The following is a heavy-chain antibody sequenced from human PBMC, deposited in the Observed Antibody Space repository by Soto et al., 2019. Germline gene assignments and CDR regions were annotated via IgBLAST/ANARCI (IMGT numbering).Heavy chain of an antibody. V-gene: IGHV1-69*01. CDR1: GGTFSSYA. CDR2: IIPIFGTA. CDR3: ARAGATVTTPHYYYYYGMDV. Sequence: QVQLVQSGAEVKKPGSSVKVSCKASGGTFSSYAISWVRQAPGQGLEWMGGIIPIFGTANYAQKFQGRVTITADDSTGTAYMELSSLRSEDTAVYYCARAGATVTTPHYYYYYGMDVWCQGTTVTVSS. J-gene: IGHJ6*02. D-gene: IGHD4-4*01.